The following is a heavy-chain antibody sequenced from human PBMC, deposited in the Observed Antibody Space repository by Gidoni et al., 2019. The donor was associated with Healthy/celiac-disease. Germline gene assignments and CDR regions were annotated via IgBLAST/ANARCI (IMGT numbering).Heavy chain of an antibody. CDR2: ISGSGGST. V-gene: IGHV3-23*01. D-gene: IGHD3-16*02. CDR3: NPYVDRLHLGELSVDY. J-gene: IGHJ4*02. Sequence: EVQLLGSGGGLVQPGGSLRLSCAASGFTFSSYAMSWVRQAPGKGLEWVSAISGSGGSTYYADSVKGRFTISRDNSKNTLYLQMNSLRAEDTAVYYCNPYVDRLHLGELSVDYWGQGTLVTVSS. CDR1: GFTFSSYA.